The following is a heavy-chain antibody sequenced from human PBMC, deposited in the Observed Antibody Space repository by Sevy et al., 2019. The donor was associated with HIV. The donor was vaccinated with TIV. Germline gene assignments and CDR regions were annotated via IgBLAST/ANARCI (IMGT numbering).Heavy chain of an antibody. CDR2: ISSSSSYI. Sequence: GGSLRLSCAAFGFTFSSYSMTWVRQAPGKGLGWVSPISSSSSYIYYADSVKGRFTISRDNAKNSLYLQMNSLRAEDTAVYYCARVLEPLGAFDIWGQGTMVTVSS. CDR1: GFTFSSYS. J-gene: IGHJ3*02. CDR3: ARVLEPLGAFDI. V-gene: IGHV3-21*01.